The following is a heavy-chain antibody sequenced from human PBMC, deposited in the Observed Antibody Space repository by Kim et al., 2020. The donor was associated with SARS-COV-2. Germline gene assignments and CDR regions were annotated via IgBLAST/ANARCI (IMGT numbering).Heavy chain of an antibody. V-gene: IGHV3-21*01. CDR2: ISSSSSYI. J-gene: IGHJ4*02. CDR1: GFTFSSYS. CDR3: ASGLPYSYDPDY. D-gene: IGHD5-18*01. Sequence: GGSLRLSCAASGFTFSSYSMNWVRQAPGKGLEWVSSISSSSSYIYYADSVKGRFTISRDNAKNSLYLQMNSLRAEDTAVYYCASGLPYSYDPDYWGQGTLVTVSS.